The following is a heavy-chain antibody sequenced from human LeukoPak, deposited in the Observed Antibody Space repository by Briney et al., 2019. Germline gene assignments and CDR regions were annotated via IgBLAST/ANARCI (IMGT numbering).Heavy chain of an antibody. Sequence: GGSLRLSCAASGFTFSSYWMSWVRQAPGKGLEWVANIKQDGSEKYYVDSVKGRFTISRDNAKNSLYLQMNNLRADDTAIYYCVGVRYNYGLSAYWGQGTLVIVSS. CDR3: VGVRYNYGLSAY. D-gene: IGHD5-18*01. CDR2: IKQDGSEK. CDR1: GFTFSSYW. J-gene: IGHJ4*02. V-gene: IGHV3-7*03.